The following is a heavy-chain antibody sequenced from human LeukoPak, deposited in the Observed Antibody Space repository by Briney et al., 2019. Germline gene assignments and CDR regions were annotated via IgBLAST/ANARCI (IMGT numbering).Heavy chain of an antibody. CDR3: ARSGDCSGGSCVNYYMDV. CDR1: GGSISSYY. V-gene: IGHV4-4*07. J-gene: IGHJ6*03. Sequence: PSETLSLTCTVSGGSISSYYWSWIRQPAGKGLEWIGRIYTSGSTNYNPSLKSRVTMSVDTSKNQFSLKLSSVTAADTAVYYCARSGDCSGGSCVNYYMDVWGKGTTVIVSS. CDR2: IYTSGST. D-gene: IGHD2-15*01.